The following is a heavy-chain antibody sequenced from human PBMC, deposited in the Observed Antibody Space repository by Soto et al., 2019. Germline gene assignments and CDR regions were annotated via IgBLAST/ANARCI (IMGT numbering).Heavy chain of an antibody. CDR3: ARHARVYSRGKYYFDY. J-gene: IGHJ4*02. V-gene: IGHV3-33*01. Sequence: PGGSLRLSCVVPGSIFIGYGMHWVRQAPGKGLEWVAVIWHDGSEIYYADSVKGRFTISRDNSKNTLYLQMNSLRAEDTAVYYCARHARVYSRGKYYFDYWGQGTLVTVSS. CDR1: GSIFIGYG. D-gene: IGHD6-13*01. CDR2: IWHDGSEI.